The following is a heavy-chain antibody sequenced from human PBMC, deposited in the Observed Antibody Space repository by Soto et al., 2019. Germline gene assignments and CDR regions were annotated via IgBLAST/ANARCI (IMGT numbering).Heavy chain of an antibody. D-gene: IGHD3-3*01. J-gene: IGHJ4*02. Sequence: GGSLRLSCAASGFTSGFTFSDAWMSWVRQAPGKGLEWVGRIKNKAEGATRDFAAPVRGRFAIPRDDSKNTLYLQMSSLKIEDSAVYYCASGTGRSDFDYWGLGTLVTISS. CDR2: IKNKAEGATR. CDR3: ASGTGRSDFDY. CDR1: GFTFSDAW. V-gene: IGHV3-15*01.